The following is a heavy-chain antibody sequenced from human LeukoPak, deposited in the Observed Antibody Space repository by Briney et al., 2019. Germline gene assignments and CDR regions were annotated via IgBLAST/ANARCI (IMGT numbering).Heavy chain of an antibody. Sequence: ASVKVSCKASGYTFTSYAMHWVRQAPGQRLEWMGWINAGNGNTKYSQKFQGRVTITRDTSASTAYMELSSLRSEDTAVYYCARTPRLTAGFDYWGQGTLVTVSS. CDR1: GYTFTSYA. V-gene: IGHV1-3*01. J-gene: IGHJ4*02. D-gene: IGHD2-21*02. CDR3: ARTPRLTAGFDY. CDR2: INAGNGNT.